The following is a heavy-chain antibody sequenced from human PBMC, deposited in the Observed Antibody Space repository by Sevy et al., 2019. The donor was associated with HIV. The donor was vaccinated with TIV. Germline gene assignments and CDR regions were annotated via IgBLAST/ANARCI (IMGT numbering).Heavy chain of an antibody. Sequence: GGSLRLSCAASGFTFSSYAMSWVRQAPGKGLEWVSAISGSGGSTYYADSVRGRFTISRDNSKNTLYLQMNSLRAEDTAVYYCAKRATVTWYNNYFDYWGQGTLVTVSS. CDR3: AKRATVTWYNNYFDY. CDR1: GFTFSSYA. D-gene: IGHD4-17*01. V-gene: IGHV3-23*01. CDR2: ISGSGGST. J-gene: IGHJ4*02.